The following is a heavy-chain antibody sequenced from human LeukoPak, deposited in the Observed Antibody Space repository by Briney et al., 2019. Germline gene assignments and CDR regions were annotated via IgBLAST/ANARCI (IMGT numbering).Heavy chain of an antibody. CDR2: MNPNSGNT. CDR3: ARVGGIAAAFDY. V-gene: IGHV1-8*01. J-gene: IGHJ4*02. Sequence: ASVKVSCKASGYTFTSYDINWVRQATGQGLEWMGWMNPNSGNTGYAQKFQGRVTMTRNTSISTAYMELSSLRSEDTAVDYCARVGGIAAAFDYWGQGTLVTVSS. CDR1: GYTFTSYD. D-gene: IGHD6-13*01.